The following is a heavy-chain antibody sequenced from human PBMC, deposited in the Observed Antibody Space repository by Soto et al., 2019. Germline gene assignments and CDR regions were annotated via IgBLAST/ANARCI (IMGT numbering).Heavy chain of an antibody. V-gene: IGHV3-30*03. J-gene: IGHJ5*02. CDR1: GFTFSNYA. D-gene: IGHD3-16*01. Sequence: PGGSLRLSCAASGFTFSNYAMHWVRQAPGKGLEWVALTSYDGNNKYYTDSVKGRFTISRDNSKNTLYLQMNSLRDEDTAVYYREREMGACSEISCYRGPYDSWGQGTLVTVSS. CDR2: TSYDGNNK. CDR3: EREMGACSEISCYRGPYDS.